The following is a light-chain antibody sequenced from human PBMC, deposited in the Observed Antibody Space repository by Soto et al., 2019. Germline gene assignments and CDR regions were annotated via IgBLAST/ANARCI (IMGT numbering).Light chain of an antibody. Sequence: EIVMTQSPAALSVSPGETATLSCKASHTVRTNLAWYQQKPVQAPRLLIYNGSTRATAIPARFSGSGSGTDFNLTISSLQSEDFAIYYCQQYNNWPPWTFGQGTKVESK. V-gene: IGKV3-15*01. CDR2: NGS. CDR1: HTVRTN. CDR3: QQYNNWPPWT. J-gene: IGKJ1*01.